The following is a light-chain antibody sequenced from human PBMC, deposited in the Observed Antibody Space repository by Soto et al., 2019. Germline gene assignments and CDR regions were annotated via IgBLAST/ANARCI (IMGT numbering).Light chain of an antibody. CDR3: QQYNNWPPSIT. CDR1: QSVSSN. V-gene: IGKV3-15*01. Sequence: EIVMTQSPATLSVSPGERATLSCRASQSVSSNLSWYLQKPGHAPRLLIYGASTRATGIPARFSGSGSGTEFTLTISSLQSEDFAVYYCQQYNNWPPSITFGQGTRLAIK. J-gene: IGKJ5*01. CDR2: GAS.